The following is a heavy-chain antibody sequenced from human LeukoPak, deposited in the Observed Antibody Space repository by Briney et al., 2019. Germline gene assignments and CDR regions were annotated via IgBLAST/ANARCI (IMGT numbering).Heavy chain of an antibody. Sequence: GGSLRLSCAASGFTLSIYGMHWVRQAPGKGLEWVAFIRYEGRNRYYADSLKGRFTLSRDNSQNTLYLQMNSLRAEDTPVYYCAKGRSFRQQVPFDYWGQGTLVTVSS. V-gene: IGHV3-30*02. CDR3: AKGRSFRQQVPFDY. J-gene: IGHJ4*02. CDR1: GFTLSIYG. D-gene: IGHD6-13*01. CDR2: IRYEGRNR.